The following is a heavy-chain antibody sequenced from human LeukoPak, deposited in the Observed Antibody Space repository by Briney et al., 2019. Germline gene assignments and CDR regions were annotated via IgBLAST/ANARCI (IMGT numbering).Heavy chain of an antibody. J-gene: IGHJ6*02. V-gene: IGHV4-31*03. CDR1: GGSISSGNYY. CDR3: ARARCSGGSCYSWDYYYYGMDV. CDR2: IYYSGNT. Sequence: SETLSLTCTVSGGSISSGNYYWSWIRQHPGKGLEWIGYIYYSGNTYYNPSLKSRVAISVDTSKNQFSLKLSSVTAADTAVYYCARARCSGGSCYSWDYYYYGMDVWGQGTTVTVSS. D-gene: IGHD2-15*01.